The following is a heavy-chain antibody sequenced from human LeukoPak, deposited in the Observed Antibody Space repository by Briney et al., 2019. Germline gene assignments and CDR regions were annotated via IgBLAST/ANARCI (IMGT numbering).Heavy chain of an antibody. CDR2: INHSGST. V-gene: IGHV4-34*01. CDR3: ARRVTNYYGSGSYYSFLDY. J-gene: IGHJ4*02. CDR1: GGSFSGYY. Sequence: SETLSLTCAVYGGSFSGYYWSWIRQPPGKGLEWIGEINHSGSTNYNPSLKSRVTISVDTSKNRFSLKLSSVTAADTAVYYCARRVTNYYGSGSYYSFLDYWGQGTLVTVSS. D-gene: IGHD3-10*01.